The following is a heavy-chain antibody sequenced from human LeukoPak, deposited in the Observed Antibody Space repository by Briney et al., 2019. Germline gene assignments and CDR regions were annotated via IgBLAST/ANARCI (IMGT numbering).Heavy chain of an antibody. CDR2: IYYSGST. J-gene: IGHJ5*02. V-gene: IGHV4-31*03. CDR1: GGSISSGGYY. D-gene: IGHD4-11*01. CDR3: ATSKPPGDWFDP. Sequence: SQTLSLACTVAGGSISSGGYYWSWIRQHPGKGREWIGYIYYSGSTYYNPSLKSRVTISADTSKNQFSRKLSSVTAADTAVYYCATSKPPGDWFDPWGQGTLVTVSS.